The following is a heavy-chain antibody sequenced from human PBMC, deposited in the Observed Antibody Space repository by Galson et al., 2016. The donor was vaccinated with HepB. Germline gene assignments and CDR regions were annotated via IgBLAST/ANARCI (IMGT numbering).Heavy chain of an antibody. CDR2: IKEDGGKT. CDR3: AKYGDEAGWNFHH. Sequence: SLRLSCAASGFTFSRFWMNWARQAPGKGLEWVASIKEDGGKTFYVDSVKGRFTMSRDNVEESVSLQMNSLRAEDTAVYYCAKYGDEAGWNFHHWGQGTLVTVSS. D-gene: IGHD6-19*01. V-gene: IGHV3-7*03. J-gene: IGHJ1*01. CDR1: GFTFSRFW.